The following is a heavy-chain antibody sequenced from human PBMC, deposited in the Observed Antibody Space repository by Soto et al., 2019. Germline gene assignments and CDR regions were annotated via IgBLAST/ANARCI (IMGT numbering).Heavy chain of an antibody. CDR1: GGTFSNHA. CDR2: IIPLSGTT. Sequence: SVKVSCKASGGTFSNHAVSWVRQAPGQRPEWMGGIIPLSGTTNYAQKFQGRVTITADESMTTAYMEMSSLRYEDTAVYYCARGPDRSGFYLFDYWGQGTLVTVSS. V-gene: IGHV1-69*13. J-gene: IGHJ4*01. D-gene: IGHD3-22*01. CDR3: ARGPDRSGFYLFDY.